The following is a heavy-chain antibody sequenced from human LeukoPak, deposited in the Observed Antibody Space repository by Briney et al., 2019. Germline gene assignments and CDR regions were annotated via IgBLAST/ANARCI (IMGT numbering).Heavy chain of an antibody. CDR3: ARETRWYDILTGYYQNNFDY. J-gene: IGHJ4*02. V-gene: IGHV4-61*01. D-gene: IGHD3-9*01. CDR1: GGSVSSGSYY. Sequence: SETLSLTCTVSGGSVSSGSYYWSWIRQPPGKGLEWIGYIYYSGSTNYNPSLKSRVTISVDTSKNQFSLKPSSVTAADTAVYYCARETRWYDILTGYYQNNFDYWGQGTLVTVSS. CDR2: IYYSGST.